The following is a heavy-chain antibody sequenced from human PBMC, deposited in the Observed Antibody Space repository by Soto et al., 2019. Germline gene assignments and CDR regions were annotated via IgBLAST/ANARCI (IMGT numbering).Heavy chain of an antibody. CDR2: VYHTGDT. CDR1: DSALSSAYY. Sequence: SETLSLTCDVSDSALSSAYYWGWIRQPPGKGLEWIATVYHTGDTYYNPSLKSRVTISVDTSKNQFSLKLSSVTAADTAVYYCARDGRWAYCGGDCYGGGGMDVWGQGTTVTVSS. J-gene: IGHJ6*02. V-gene: IGHV4-38-2*02. D-gene: IGHD2-21*02. CDR3: ARDGRWAYCGGDCYGGGGMDV.